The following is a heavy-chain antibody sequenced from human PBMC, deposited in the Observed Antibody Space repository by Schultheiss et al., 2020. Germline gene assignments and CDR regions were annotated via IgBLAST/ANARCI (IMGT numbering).Heavy chain of an antibody. CDR1: GFTFSSYW. CDR2: IKQDGSEK. Sequence: GGSLRLSCAASGFTFSSYWMSWVRQAPGKGLEWVANIKQDGSEKYYVDSVKGRFTISRDNSANTLYLQMNSLRTDDTAVYYCAKDRPHITYYFDYWGHGTLVTVSS. V-gene: IGHV3-7*01. D-gene: IGHD6-6*01. CDR3: AKDRPHITYYFDY. J-gene: IGHJ4*01.